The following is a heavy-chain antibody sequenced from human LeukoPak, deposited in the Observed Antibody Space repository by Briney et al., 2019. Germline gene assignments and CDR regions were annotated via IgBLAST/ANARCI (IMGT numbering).Heavy chain of an antibody. V-gene: IGHV1-2*02. D-gene: IGHD3-10*01. CDR1: GYTFTGYY. J-gene: IGHJ4*02. Sequence: ASVKVSCKASGYTFTGYYMHWVRQAPGQGLEWMGWINPNSGGTNYAQKFQGRVTMTRDTSISTAYMEPSRLRSDDTAVYYCATEGITMVRAFDYWGQGTLVTVSS. CDR3: ATEGITMVRAFDY. CDR2: INPNSGGT.